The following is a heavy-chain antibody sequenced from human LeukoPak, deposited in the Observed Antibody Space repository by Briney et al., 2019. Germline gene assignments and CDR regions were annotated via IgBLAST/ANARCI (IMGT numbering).Heavy chain of an antibody. V-gene: IGHV3-15*01. CDR1: GFSLSSFE. J-gene: IGHJ3*02. Sequence: GGSLRLSCAASGFSLSSFEMNWVRQAPGKGLEWVGRIKSKGDGGTTDYAAPVKGRFTISRDDSKNTLYLQMNSLKTEDTAVYYCTLYYNAFDIWGQGTMVTVSS. D-gene: IGHD3-10*01. CDR3: TLYYNAFDI. CDR2: IKSKGDGGTT.